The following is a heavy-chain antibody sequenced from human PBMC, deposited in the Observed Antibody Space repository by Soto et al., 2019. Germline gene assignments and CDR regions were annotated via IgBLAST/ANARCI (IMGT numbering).Heavy chain of an antibody. CDR2: ISYDGSNK. Sequence: QVQLVESGGGVVQPGRSLRLSCAASGFTFSSYGMHWVRQAPGKGLEWVAVISYDGSNKYYADYVKGRFTISRDNSKNTLYLQMNTLRAEDTAVYYCAKEWPRMVRGPRGGMDVWGQGTTVTVSS. CDR1: GFTFSSYG. J-gene: IGHJ6*02. D-gene: IGHD3-10*01. CDR3: AKEWPRMVRGPRGGMDV. V-gene: IGHV3-30*18.